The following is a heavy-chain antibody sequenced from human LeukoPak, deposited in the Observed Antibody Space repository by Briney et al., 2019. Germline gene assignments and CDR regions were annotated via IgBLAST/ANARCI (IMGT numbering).Heavy chain of an antibody. CDR3: ARDSGAPL. CDR1: GGTFSSYA. CDR2: IIPIFGIA. V-gene: IGHV1-69*04. D-gene: IGHD3-10*01. Sequence: ASVKVSCKASGGTFSSYAISWVRQAPGQGLEWMGRIIPIFGIANYAQKFQGRVTITADKSTSTAYKELSSLRSEDTAVYYCARDSGAPLWGQGTLVTVSS. J-gene: IGHJ4*02.